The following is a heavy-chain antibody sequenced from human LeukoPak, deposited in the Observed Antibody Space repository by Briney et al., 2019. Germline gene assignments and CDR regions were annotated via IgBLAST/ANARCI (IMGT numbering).Heavy chain of an antibody. Sequence: PSETLSLTCTVSGGSISSYYWSWIRQPPGKGLEWIGYIYYSGSTNYNPSLKSRVTISVDTSKNQFSLKLSSVTAADTAVYYCARLESVGFQHWGQGTLVTVSS. CDR3: ARLESVGFQH. V-gene: IGHV4-59*08. CDR2: IYYSGST. J-gene: IGHJ1*01. D-gene: IGHD2-15*01. CDR1: GGSISSYY.